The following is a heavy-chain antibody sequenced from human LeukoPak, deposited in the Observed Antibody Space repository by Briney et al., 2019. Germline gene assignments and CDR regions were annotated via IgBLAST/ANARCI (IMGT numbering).Heavy chain of an antibody. J-gene: IGHJ4*02. D-gene: IGHD6-19*01. CDR3: AKDNRRHYTSGPNPDSLH. Sequence: GGSLRLSCAASGFTFSSYGMHWVRQAPGKGLEWVAVIWYDGSNKYYADSVKGRFTISRDNAKNSLYLQMNSLRAEDTALYYCAKDNRRHYTSGPNPDSLHWGQGALVTVSS. CDR2: IWYDGSNK. CDR1: GFTFSSYG. V-gene: IGHV3-33*03.